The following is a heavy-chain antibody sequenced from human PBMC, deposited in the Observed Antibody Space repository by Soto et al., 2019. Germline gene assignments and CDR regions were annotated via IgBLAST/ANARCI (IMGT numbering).Heavy chain of an antibody. V-gene: IGHV4-59*08. CDR3: ARHYLGVAVAYG. CDR1: GGSISSYY. CDR2: IYYSGST. Sequence: SETLSLTCTVSGGSISSYYWSWIRQPPGKGLEWIGYIYYSGSTNYNPSLKSRVTISVDTSKNQFSLKLSSVTAADTAVYYCARHYLGVAVAYGWGPGTLVTVSS. J-gene: IGHJ4*02. D-gene: IGHD3-16*01.